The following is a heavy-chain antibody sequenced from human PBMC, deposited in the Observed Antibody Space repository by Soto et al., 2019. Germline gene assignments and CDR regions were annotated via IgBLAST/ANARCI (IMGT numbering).Heavy chain of an antibody. D-gene: IGHD3-22*01. Sequence: EVQLVESGGGLVQPGGSLRLSCAASGFTFSSYDMHWVRQATGKGLEWVSAIGTAGDTYYPGSVKGRFTISRENAKNSLHLKMNSLRAEDTAVYYWARGKPSVYDSSGSAYYYDGMDVWGQGTTVTVSS. V-gene: IGHV3-13*01. CDR1: GFTFSSYD. CDR3: ARGKPSVYDSSGSAYYYDGMDV. J-gene: IGHJ6*02. CDR2: IGTAGDT.